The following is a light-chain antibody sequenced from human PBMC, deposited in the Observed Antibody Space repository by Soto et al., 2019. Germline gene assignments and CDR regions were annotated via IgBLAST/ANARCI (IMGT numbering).Light chain of an antibody. CDR2: GAS. CDR3: QQYGSSPYT. CDR1: QSVSSSY. Sequence: EIVLTQSPGTLSLSPGERATLSCRASQSVSSSYLAWYQQKPGQAPMLLIYGASSRATGITDRFSGSGSGTDFTLTISRLEPEDCAVYYCQQYGSSPYTFGQGTKLQIK. J-gene: IGKJ2*01. V-gene: IGKV3-20*01.